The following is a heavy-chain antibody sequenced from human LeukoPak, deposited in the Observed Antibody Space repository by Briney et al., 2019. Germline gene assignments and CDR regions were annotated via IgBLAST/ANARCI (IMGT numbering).Heavy chain of an antibody. D-gene: IGHD2-15*01. CDR1: GDSISSGSYY. CDR3: ARWGGGSNYRHSGGSFDY. V-gene: IGHV4-61*02. J-gene: IGHJ4*02. CDR2: IYTSGST. Sequence: SETLSLTCTVSGDSISSGSYYWSWIRQPAGKGLEWIGRIYTSGSTNYNPSLKSRVTISVDTSKNQFSLKLSSVTAADTAVYYCARWGGGSNYRHSGGSFDYWGQGTLVTVSS.